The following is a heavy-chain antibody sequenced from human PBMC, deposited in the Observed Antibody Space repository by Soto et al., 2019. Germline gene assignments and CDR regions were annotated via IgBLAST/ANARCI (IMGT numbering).Heavy chain of an antibody. CDR3: ATGQCP. CDR1: GFTFSSYG. V-gene: IGHV3-30*03. Sequence: QVQLVESGGGVVQPGRSLRLSCAASGFTFSSYGMHWVRQAPGKGLEWVAVISYDGSNKYYADSVKGRFTISRDNSKNTLYLQMNSLRAEDTAVYYCATGQCPWGQGTLVTVSS. CDR2: ISYDGSNK. D-gene: IGHD6-19*01. J-gene: IGHJ5*02.